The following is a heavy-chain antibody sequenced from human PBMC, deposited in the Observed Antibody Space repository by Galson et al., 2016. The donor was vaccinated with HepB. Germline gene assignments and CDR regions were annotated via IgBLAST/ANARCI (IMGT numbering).Heavy chain of an antibody. J-gene: IGHJ4*02. CDR2: INDGDGST. Sequence: SVKVSCKASGYSFKTYGIHWVRQAPGQRPEWMGWINDGDGSTLHSQRFQGRVNFTRDKSASTAYMELSSLIFEDTAVYFCARDDATDAPIIFDYWGQGTLVAVSS. CDR3: ARDDATDAPIIFDY. D-gene: IGHD1-14*01. CDR1: GYSFKTYG. V-gene: IGHV1-3*01.